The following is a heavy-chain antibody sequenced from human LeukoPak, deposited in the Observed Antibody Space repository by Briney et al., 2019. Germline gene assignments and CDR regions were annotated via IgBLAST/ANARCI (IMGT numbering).Heavy chain of an antibody. J-gene: IGHJ1*01. V-gene: IGHV1-69*04. D-gene: IGHD3-22*01. CDR3: ASGTYYYDSGGYYEYFQQ. Sequence: SVKVSCRASGGTFNNYAVSWVRQAPGQGPEWMGRIIPMLEIANYAQNFQGRVTITADKSTSTVYMELSSLRSEDTAVYYCASGTYYYDSGGYYEYFQQWGQGTLVTVSS. CDR1: GGTFNNYA. CDR2: IIPMLEIA.